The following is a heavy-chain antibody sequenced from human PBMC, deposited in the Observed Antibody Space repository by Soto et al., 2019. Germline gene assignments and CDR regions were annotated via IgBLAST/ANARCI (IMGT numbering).Heavy chain of an antibody. CDR2: IISIFGTA. D-gene: IGHD1-7*01. CDR3: ARPIITGTTWGAFDI. CDR1: GGTFSSYA. J-gene: IGHJ3*02. V-gene: IGHV1-69*13. Sequence: ASVKVSCKASGGTFSSYAISWVRQAPGQGLEWMGGIISIFGTANYAQKFQGRVTITADESTSTAYMELSSLRSEDTAVYYRARPIITGTTWGAFDIWGQGTMVTVSS.